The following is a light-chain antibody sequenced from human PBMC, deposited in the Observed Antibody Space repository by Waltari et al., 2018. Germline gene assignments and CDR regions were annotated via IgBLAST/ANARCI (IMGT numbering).Light chain of an antibody. CDR2: RNN. J-gene: IGLJ3*02. CDR1: RSNIGSNY. CDR3: AAWDDSLSGRV. Sequence: QSVLTQPPSASGTPGQRVTISCSGSRSNIGSNYVYWYQQLPGTAPKLLSYRNNQRPYGVPDRFSGSKSGTSASLAISGLRSEDEADYYCAAWDDSLSGRVFGGGTKVTVL. V-gene: IGLV1-47*01.